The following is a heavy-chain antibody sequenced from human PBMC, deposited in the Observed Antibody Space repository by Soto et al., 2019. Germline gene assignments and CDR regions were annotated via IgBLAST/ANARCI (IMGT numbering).Heavy chain of an antibody. D-gene: IGHD3-3*01. CDR3: ARLDPYYDFWSGYFPRGGFDP. V-gene: IGHV5-51*01. Sequence: GESLKISCKGSGYSFTSYWIGWVRQMPGKGLEWMGIIYPGDSDTRYSPSFQGQVTISADKSISTAYLQWSSLKASDTAMYYCARLDPYYDFWSGYFPRGGFDPWGQGTLVTVSS. CDR2: IYPGDSDT. J-gene: IGHJ5*02. CDR1: GYSFTSYW.